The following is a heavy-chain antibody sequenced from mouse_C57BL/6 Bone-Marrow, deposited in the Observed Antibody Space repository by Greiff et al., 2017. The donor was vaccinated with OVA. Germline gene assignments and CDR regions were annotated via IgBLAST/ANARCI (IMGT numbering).Heavy chain of an antibody. D-gene: IGHD2-4*01. J-gene: IGHJ2*01. V-gene: IGHV5-17*01. CDR1: GFTFSDYG. CDR2: ISSGSSTI. Sequence: EVMLVESGGGLVKPGGSLKLSCAASGFTFSDYGMHWVRQAPEKGLEWVAYISSGSSTIYYADTVKGRFTISRDNAKNTLFQQMTSLRSEDTARYYCARPFFYDYDSYFDYWGQGTTLTVSS. CDR3: ARPFFYDYDSYFDY.